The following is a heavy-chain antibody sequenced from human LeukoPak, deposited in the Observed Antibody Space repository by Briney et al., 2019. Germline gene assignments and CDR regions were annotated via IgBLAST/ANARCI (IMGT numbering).Heavy chain of an antibody. D-gene: IGHD2-15*01. CDR1: GYSFTTYW. CDR2: IYPGDSDT. Sequence: GESLKISCKGSGYSFTTYWIGWVRQMPGKGLEWMGIIYPGDSDTRYSPSFQGQVTISADKSISTAYLQWSSLKASDTAMYYCARPGYCSGGSCYSSPIDYWGQGTLVTVSS. J-gene: IGHJ4*02. CDR3: ARPGYCSGGSCYSSPIDY. V-gene: IGHV5-51*01.